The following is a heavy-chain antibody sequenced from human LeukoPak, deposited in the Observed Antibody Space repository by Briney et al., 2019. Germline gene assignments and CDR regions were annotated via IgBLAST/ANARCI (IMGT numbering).Heavy chain of an antibody. Sequence: ASVKVSCKASGYTFSGNYMHWVRQAPGQGLEWMGWINPNSGGTNYAQKFQGRVTMTRDTSISTADMELSRLRSDDTAVYYCARESGMATIGHFDYWGQGTLVTVSS. D-gene: IGHD5-24*01. CDR3: ARESGMATIGHFDY. J-gene: IGHJ4*02. V-gene: IGHV1-2*02. CDR1: GYTFSGNY. CDR2: INPNSGGT.